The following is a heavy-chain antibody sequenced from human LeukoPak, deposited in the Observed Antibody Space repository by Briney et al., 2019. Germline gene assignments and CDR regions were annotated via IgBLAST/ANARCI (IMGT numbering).Heavy chain of an antibody. Sequence: GESLKISCKASGFSFTFTKNWIGWRRQVPGKGLEWMGIIYPVDSDIRYNPSFQGQVTISVDKSISTPYLQWSSLKASDTAIYYCARHLATVTASRQYYYYGMDVWGQGTTVTVSS. CDR2: IYPVDSDI. V-gene: IGHV5-51*01. D-gene: IGHD4-17*01. J-gene: IGHJ6*02. CDR1: GFSFTFTKNW. CDR3: ARHLATVTASRQYYYYGMDV.